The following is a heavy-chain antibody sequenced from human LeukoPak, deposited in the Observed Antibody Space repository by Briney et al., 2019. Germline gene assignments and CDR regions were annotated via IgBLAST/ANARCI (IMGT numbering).Heavy chain of an antibody. CDR3: ARESHSSGLRNFDY. Sequence: GGSLRLSCAASGFSFSSYPMHWVRQAPGKGLEYVSVIGSNGDGIYYANSVKGRFTISRDNSKNTLYLQMGSLRTEDTAVYYCARESHSSGLRNFDYWGQGTLVTVSS. CDR1: GFSFSSYP. J-gene: IGHJ4*02. V-gene: IGHV3-64*01. CDR2: IGSNGDGI. D-gene: IGHD6-25*01.